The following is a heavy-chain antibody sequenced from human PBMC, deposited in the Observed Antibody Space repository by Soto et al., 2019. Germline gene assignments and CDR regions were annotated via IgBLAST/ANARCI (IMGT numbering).Heavy chain of an antibody. D-gene: IGHD6-13*01. CDR1: GFTFSDYY. CDR3: AREADSSSWYRYGWFDT. Sequence: QVQLVESGGGLVKPGGSLRLSCAASGFTFSDYYMSWIRQAPGKGLAGASYLSSSGSTIYYADSVKGRFTISRDNAKNSVYLQMNSLRAEATDVYFCAREADSSSWYRYGWFDTWCQGTLVTVSS. J-gene: IGHJ5*02. CDR2: LSSSGSTI. V-gene: IGHV3-11*01.